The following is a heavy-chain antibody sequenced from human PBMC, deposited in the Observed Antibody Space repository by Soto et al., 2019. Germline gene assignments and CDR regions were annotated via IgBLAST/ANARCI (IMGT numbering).Heavy chain of an antibody. CDR3: ARADDYDSSGYYYASKYYYYMDV. V-gene: IGHV3-21*01. CDR2: ISSSSSYI. CDR1: GFTFSSYS. D-gene: IGHD3-22*01. Sequence: GGSLRLSCAASGFTFSSYSMNWVRQAPGKGLEWVSSISSSSSYIYYADSVKDRFTISRDNAKNSLYLQMNSLRAEDTAVYYCARADDYDSSGYYYASKYYYYMDVWGKGTTVTVSS. J-gene: IGHJ6*03.